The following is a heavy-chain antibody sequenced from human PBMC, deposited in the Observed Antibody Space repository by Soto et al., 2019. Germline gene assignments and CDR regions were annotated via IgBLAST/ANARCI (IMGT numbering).Heavy chain of an antibody. J-gene: IGHJ3*02. Sequence: PGESLKISCKTSGYSFISYWVAWVRQKPGKGLEWMGTFYPGDSTSTYSPSFQGQVTTSVDKSISTAYLHLSSLKVSDTAMYYCARIIGYCRNNDCSWTFDIWGQGTTVTVSS. D-gene: IGHD2-2*03. CDR1: GYSFISYW. V-gene: IGHV5-51*01. CDR3: ARIIGYCRNNDCSWTFDI. CDR2: FYPGDSTS.